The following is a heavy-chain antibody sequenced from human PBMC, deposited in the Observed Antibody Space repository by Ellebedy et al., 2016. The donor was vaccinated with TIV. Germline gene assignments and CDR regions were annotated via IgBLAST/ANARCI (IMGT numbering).Heavy chain of an antibody. CDR2: INWSGDST. J-gene: IGHJ5*02. Sequence: GESLKISCGASGFNLDDYGMTWVRQAPGKGLEWVSGINWSGDSTSYAESVKGRFTISRDNSKNTLYLQMNSLRVEDTSVYYWAREIIALDLWGQGTMVTVSS. CDR1: GFNLDDYG. CDR3: AREIIALDL. V-gene: IGHV3-20*04.